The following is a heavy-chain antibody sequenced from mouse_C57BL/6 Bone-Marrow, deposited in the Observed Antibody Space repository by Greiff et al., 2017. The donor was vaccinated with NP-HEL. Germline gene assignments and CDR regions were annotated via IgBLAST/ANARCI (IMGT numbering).Heavy chain of an antibody. J-gene: IGHJ2*01. Sequence: EVQLQQSGPVLVKPGASVKMSCKASGYTFTDYYMNWVKQSHGKSLEWIGVINPYNGGTSYNQKFTGKATLTVDKSSSTAYMELNSLTSEDSAVYYCARYYYYGSSFFYFDYWGQGTTLTVSS. D-gene: IGHD1-1*01. CDR2: INPYNGGT. CDR1: GYTFTDYY. CDR3: ARYYYYGSSFFYFDY. V-gene: IGHV1-19*01.